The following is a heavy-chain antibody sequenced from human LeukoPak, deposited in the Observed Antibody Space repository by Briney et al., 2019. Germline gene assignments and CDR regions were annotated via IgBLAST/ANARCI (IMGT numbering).Heavy chain of an antibody. V-gene: IGHV3-21*01. Sequence: GGSLRLSCAASGFAFSSYSMNWVRQAPGKGLEWVSSISSSSSYIYYADSLKGRFTISRDNAKNSLYLQMNSLRAEDTAVYYCARGSGSNPLDYWGQGTLVTVSS. D-gene: IGHD6-19*01. CDR2: ISSSSSYI. CDR3: ARGSGSNPLDY. J-gene: IGHJ4*02. CDR1: GFAFSSYS.